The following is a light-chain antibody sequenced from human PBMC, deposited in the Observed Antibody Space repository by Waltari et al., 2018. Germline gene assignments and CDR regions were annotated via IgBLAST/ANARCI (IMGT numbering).Light chain of an antibody. J-gene: IGKJ2*01. CDR2: GAS. V-gene: IGKV3-20*01. Sequence: EIVLTQSPGPLSLSPGERATLSCRASQSAVSNSLAWYQHKPGQAPRLLIYGASGRATGIPDRFSGSVSGTDFTLTISRLEPEDFAVYFCQQDDNSLYTFGQGTKLEIK. CDR3: QQDDNSLYT. CDR1: QSAVSNS.